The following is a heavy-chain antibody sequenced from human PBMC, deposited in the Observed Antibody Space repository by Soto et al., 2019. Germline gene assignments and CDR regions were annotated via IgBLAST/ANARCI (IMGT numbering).Heavy chain of an antibody. CDR3: ARQGRGDYGWFDP. Sequence: SETLSLTCTVSGGSISSSSYYWGWIRQPPGKGLEWIGSIYYSGSTYYNPSLKSRVTISVDTSKNQFSLKLSSVTAADTAVYYCARQGRGDYGWFDPWGQGTLVTVSS. CDR2: IYYSGST. J-gene: IGHJ5*02. D-gene: IGHD4-17*01. CDR1: GGSISSSSYY. V-gene: IGHV4-39*01.